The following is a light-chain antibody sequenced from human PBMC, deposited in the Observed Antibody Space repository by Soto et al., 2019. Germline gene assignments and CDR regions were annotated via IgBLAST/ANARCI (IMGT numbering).Light chain of an antibody. CDR3: SLYTSSSTLVL. V-gene: IGLV2-18*01. CDR2: EVS. J-gene: IGLJ2*01. CDR1: SSDVGSYNR. Sequence: QSALTQPPSVSGSPGQSVTISCTGTSSDVGSYNRVSWYQQPPGTAPKLMIYEVSNRPSGVPDRFSGSKSGNTASLTISGLQAEDEAAYYCSLYTSSSTLVLFGGGTKLTVL.